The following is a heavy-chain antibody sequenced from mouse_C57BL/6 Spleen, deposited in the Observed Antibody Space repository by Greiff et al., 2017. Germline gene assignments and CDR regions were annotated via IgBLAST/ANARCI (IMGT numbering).Heavy chain of an antibody. Sequence: QVQLQQPGAELVKPGASVKMSCKASGYTFTSYWITWVKQRPGQGLEWIGDIYPGSGSTNYNEKFKSKATLTVDTSSSTAYMQLSSLTSEDSAVYYCTRNGSYYGSKGYYFDYWGQGTTLTVAS. V-gene: IGHV1-55*01. CDR2: IYPGSGST. D-gene: IGHD1-1*01. CDR3: TRNGSYYGSKGYYFDY. CDR1: GYTFTSYW. J-gene: IGHJ2*01.